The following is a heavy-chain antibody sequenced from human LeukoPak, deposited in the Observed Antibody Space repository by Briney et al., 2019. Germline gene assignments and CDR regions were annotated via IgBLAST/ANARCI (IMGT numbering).Heavy chain of an antibody. V-gene: IGHV3-7*03. CDR2: IKQDGSEK. Sequence: GGSLRLSCAASGFTFSNCWMSWIRQAPGKGLEWVANIKQDGSEKYYVDSVKGRFTVSRDNAKNSLYLQMNSLRAEDTALYHCARMGSYYYMDVWGKGTTVTISS. J-gene: IGHJ6*03. CDR3: ARMGSYYYMDV. D-gene: IGHD3-10*01. CDR1: GFTFSNCW.